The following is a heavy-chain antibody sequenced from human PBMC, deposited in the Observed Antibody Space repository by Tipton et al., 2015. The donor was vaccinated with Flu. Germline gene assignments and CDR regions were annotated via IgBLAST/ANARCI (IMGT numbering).Heavy chain of an antibody. CDR3: AKAPYRSGQGAFGI. CDR2: RSYSGDT. J-gene: IGHJ3*02. Sequence: TLSLTCTVSGGSISSSTYFWGWVRQPPGKGLEWIGSRSYSGDTFHNPSLSSRVTISVDTSKNQFSLKMTSVNAADTAVYYCAKAPYRSGQGAFGICGQGTIIPVSS. V-gene: IGHV4-39*07. CDR1: GGSISSSTYF. D-gene: IGHD6-19*01.